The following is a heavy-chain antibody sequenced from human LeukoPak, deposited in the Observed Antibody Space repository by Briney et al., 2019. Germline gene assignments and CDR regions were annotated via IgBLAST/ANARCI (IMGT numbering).Heavy chain of an antibody. D-gene: IGHD3-10*01. J-gene: IGHJ4*02. CDR2: ISPTGSTT. CDR1: GFSFSGHW. Sequence: PGGSLRLSCTASGFSFSGHWMHWARQLPGKGLVWVSRISPTGSTTSYADSVKGRFTVSRDNAKNTLYLQMNSLRTEDSALYYCVVDLSGSADYWGQGTLVTVSS. CDR3: VVDLSGSADY. V-gene: IGHV3-74*01.